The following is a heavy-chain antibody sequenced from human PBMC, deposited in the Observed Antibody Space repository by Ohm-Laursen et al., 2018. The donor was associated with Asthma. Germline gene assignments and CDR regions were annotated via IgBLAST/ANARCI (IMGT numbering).Heavy chain of an antibody. CDR2: ISYDGSNK. CDR3: AIFPGYYDFWSGYYPPSGYYYGMDV. D-gene: IGHD3-3*01. Sequence: SLRLSCAASGFTFSSYAMHWVRQAPGKGLEWVAVISYDGSNKYYADSVKGRFTISRDNSKNTLYLQMNSLRAGDTAVYYCAIFPGYYDFWSGYYPPSGYYYGMDVWGQGTTVTVSS. J-gene: IGHJ6*02. CDR1: GFTFSSYA. V-gene: IGHV3-30-3*01.